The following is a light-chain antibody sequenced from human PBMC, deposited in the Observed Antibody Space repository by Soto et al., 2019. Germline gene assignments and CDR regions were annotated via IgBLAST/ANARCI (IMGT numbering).Light chain of an antibody. Sequence: QSALTQPPSVSGSPGQSVTISCSGTSSDVGSYNRVSWYQQAPGTAPKVMIYEVSNRPSGVPDRFSGSKSGNTASLTISGLQPEDEADYYCYSFTSSNTYVFGTRTKVTVL. V-gene: IGLV2-18*02. CDR3: YSFTSSNTYV. CDR2: EVS. J-gene: IGLJ1*01. CDR1: SSDVGSYNR.